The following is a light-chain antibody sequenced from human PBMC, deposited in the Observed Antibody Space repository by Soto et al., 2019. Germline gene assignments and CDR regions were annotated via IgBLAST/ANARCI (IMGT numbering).Light chain of an antibody. CDR2: DAS. V-gene: IGKV3-20*01. J-gene: IGKJ4*01. Sequence: EIVLTQSPGTLSLSPGERASLSCRASQSVAKDYLAWYQQKPGQALRLLISDASSRATSIPDRFSGSGSGTDFTLTVSRLEAEDFAVYFCQQYATSPLTFGGGTRVEIK. CDR3: QQYATSPLT. CDR1: QSVAKDY.